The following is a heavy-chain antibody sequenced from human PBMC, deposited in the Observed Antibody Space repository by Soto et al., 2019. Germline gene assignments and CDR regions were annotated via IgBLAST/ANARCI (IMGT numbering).Heavy chain of an antibody. J-gene: IGHJ5*02. Sequence: VSDRVPCLASVYTFTASYIHWLRQAPGQGLAWMGWINPDSGITNDARKFQGRVTLTGDTSISTAYMELNTLKSDDSALYYCVRDTGRSFSSVCFDAWGQGTLVTVSS. CDR1: VYTFTASY. CDR2: INPDSGIT. V-gene: IGHV1-2*02. CDR3: VRDTGRSFSSVCFDA. D-gene: IGHD1-1*01.